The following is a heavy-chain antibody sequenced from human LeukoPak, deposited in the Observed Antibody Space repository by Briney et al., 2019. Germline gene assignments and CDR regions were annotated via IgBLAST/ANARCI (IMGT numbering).Heavy chain of an antibody. CDR1: GFTFSSYA. CDR3: ARDRGSLYFDY. D-gene: IGHD1-26*01. Sequence: GRSLRLSCAASGFTFSSYAMHWVRQAPGKGLEWVAVISYDGSNKYYADSVKGRFTISRDNSKNTLYLQMNSLRAEDTAVYYCARDRGSLYFDYWGQGTLVTVSS. V-gene: IGHV3-30-3*01. J-gene: IGHJ4*02. CDR2: ISYDGSNK.